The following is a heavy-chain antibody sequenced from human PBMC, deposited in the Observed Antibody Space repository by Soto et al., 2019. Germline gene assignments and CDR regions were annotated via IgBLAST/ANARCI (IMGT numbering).Heavy chain of an antibody. D-gene: IGHD1-20*01. V-gene: IGHV4-59*01. Sequence: KTSETLSLTCSVSGDAISNYYWSWLRQTPGKGLEWIGCVHDSGSTDYNPSFKGRVSMSLQTSKSQFSLNLRSVTAADTATYFCARGTRALITSFFAYWGQGLPVTVSS. CDR1: GDAISNYY. CDR3: ARGTRALITSFFAY. CDR2: VHDSGST. J-gene: IGHJ4*02.